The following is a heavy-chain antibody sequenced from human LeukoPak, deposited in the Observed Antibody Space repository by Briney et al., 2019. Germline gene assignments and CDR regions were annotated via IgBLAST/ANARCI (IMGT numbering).Heavy chain of an antibody. V-gene: IGHV3-74*01. CDR2: ISTDGSQT. Sequence: PGGSLRLSCEASGFTFSNYWMHWARQAPGKGLMWVSQISTDGSQTFYADSVKGRFTISRDNAKNTLFLQMDSLRPEDTAVYYCVRSLRSADFWGQGTLVTVSS. CDR1: GFTFSNYW. J-gene: IGHJ4*02. CDR3: VRSLRSADF.